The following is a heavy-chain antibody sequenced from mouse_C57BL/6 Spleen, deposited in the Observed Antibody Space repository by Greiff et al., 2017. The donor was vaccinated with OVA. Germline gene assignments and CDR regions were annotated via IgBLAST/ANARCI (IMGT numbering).Heavy chain of an antibody. V-gene: IGHV1-50*01. CDR3: ARKDIYYGNSGFAY. CDR1: GYTFTSYW. CDR2: IDPSDSYT. Sequence: QVHVKQPGAELVKPGASVKLSCKASGYTFTSYWMQWVKQRPGQGLEWIGEIDPSDSYTNYNQKFKGKATLTVDTSSSTAYMQLSSLTSEDSAVYYCARKDIYYGNSGFAYWGQGTLVTVSA. J-gene: IGHJ3*01. D-gene: IGHD2-1*01.